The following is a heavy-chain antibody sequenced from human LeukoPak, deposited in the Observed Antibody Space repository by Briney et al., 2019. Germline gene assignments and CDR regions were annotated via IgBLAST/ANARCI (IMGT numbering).Heavy chain of an antibody. Sequence: PGGSLRLSCAASVFTVSSNYMSWVREAPGKGLEWVSVIYSGGSTYYADSVKGRFTISRDDSKNTLYLQMSSLRAEDTAVYYCARDGRARGGYYFDYWGQGTLVTVSS. J-gene: IGHJ4*02. CDR1: VFTVSSNY. CDR3: ARDGRARGGYYFDY. D-gene: IGHD3-10*01. CDR2: IYSGGST. V-gene: IGHV3-53*01.